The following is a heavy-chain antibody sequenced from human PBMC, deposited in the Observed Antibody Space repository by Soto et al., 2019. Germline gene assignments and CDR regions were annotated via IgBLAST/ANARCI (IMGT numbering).Heavy chain of an antibody. CDR1: GGSISGYY. V-gene: IGHV4-59*08. Sequence: SETLSLTCTVSGGSISGYYWSWIRQPPGKGLEWIGYIYYSGSTNYNPSLKSRVTISVDTSKNQFSLKLSSVTAADTAVYYCARLGITMIVVVTPVDIWGQGTMVTVSS. D-gene: IGHD3-22*01. CDR2: IYYSGST. CDR3: ARLGITMIVVVTPVDI. J-gene: IGHJ3*02.